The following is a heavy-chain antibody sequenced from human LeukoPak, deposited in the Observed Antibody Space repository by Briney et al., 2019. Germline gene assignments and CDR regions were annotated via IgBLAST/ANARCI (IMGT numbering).Heavy chain of an antibody. CDR3: ARGKDYYGSGSYYNYYFYGMDV. CDR2: IYYSGST. Sequence: ETLCLTCTVSGGSISSYYWSWIRQPPGKGLEWIGYIYYSGSTNYNPSLKSRVTISVDTSKNQFSLKLSSVTAADTAVYYCARGKDYYGSGSYYNYYFYGMDVWGQGTTVTDSS. D-gene: IGHD3-10*01. CDR1: GGSISSYY. V-gene: IGHV4-59*01. J-gene: IGHJ6*02.